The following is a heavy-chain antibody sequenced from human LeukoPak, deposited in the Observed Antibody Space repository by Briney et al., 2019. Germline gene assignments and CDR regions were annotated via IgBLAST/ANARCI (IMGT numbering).Heavy chain of an antibody. CDR1: GYGFTSYW. CDR3: ARLTTMIVVVPGDFDY. V-gene: IGHV5-51*01. D-gene: IGHD3-22*01. Sequence: GESLKISCKGSGYGFTSYWIGWVRQMPGKGLEWMGIIYPGDSDTRYSPSFQGQATISADKSISTAYLQWSSLKASDTAMYYCARLTTMIVVVPGDFDYWGQGTLVTVSS. J-gene: IGHJ4*02. CDR2: IYPGDSDT.